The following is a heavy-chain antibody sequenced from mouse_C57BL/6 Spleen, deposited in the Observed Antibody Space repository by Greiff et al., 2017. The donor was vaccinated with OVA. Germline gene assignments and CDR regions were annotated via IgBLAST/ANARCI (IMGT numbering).Heavy chain of an antibody. CDR2: IDPSDSYT. V-gene: IGHV1-69*01. D-gene: IGHD1-1*01. CDR1: GYTFTSYW. J-gene: IGHJ2*01. CDR3: ARRYYGSSLDY. Sequence: QVQLQQPGAELVMPGASVKLSCKASGYTFTSYWMHWVKQRPGQGLEWIGEIDPSDSYTNYNQKFKDKSTLTVDKSSSTAYMQLSSLTSEDSAVYYCARRYYGSSLDYWGQGTTLTVSS.